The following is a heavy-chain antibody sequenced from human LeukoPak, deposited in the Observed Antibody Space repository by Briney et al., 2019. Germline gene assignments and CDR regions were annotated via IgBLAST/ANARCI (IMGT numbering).Heavy chain of an antibody. V-gene: IGHV1-46*01. CDR1: GYTFTSYY. D-gene: IGHD5-12*01. J-gene: IGHJ6*03. CDR3: ATGGYSGYDPVYYYYYMDV. CDR2: INPSGGST. Sequence: ASVKVSCKASGYTFTSYYMHWVRQAPGQGLEWMGIINPSGGSTSYAQKFQGRVTMTRDMSTSTVYMELSSLRSEDTAVYYCATGGYSGYDPVYYYYYMDVWGKGTTVTISS.